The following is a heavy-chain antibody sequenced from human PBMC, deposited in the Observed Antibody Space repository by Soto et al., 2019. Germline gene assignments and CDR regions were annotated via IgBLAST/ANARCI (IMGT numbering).Heavy chain of an antibody. D-gene: IGHD6-6*01. CDR1: GGSISSSSYY. Sequence: PSETLSLTCTVSGGSISSSSYYWGWNRQPPGKGLEWIGSIYYSGSTYYNPSLKSRVTISVDTSKNQFSLKLSSVTAADTAVYYCARPLGSSHRNNWFDPWGQGTLVTVSS. CDR3: ARPLGSSHRNNWFDP. J-gene: IGHJ5*02. CDR2: IYYSGST. V-gene: IGHV4-39*01.